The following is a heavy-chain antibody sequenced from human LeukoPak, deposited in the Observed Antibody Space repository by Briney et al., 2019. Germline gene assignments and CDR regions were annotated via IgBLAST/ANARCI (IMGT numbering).Heavy chain of an antibody. CDR3: ARVERLEPRWYYYYYLDV. D-gene: IGHD4-23*01. CDR2: ISAYNGNT. Sequence: ASVKVSCKASGYTFTSYGISWVRQAPGQGLEWMGWISAYNGNTNYAQKLQGRVTMTTDTSTSTAYMELRSLRSDDTAVYYCARVERLEPRWYYYYYLDVWGKGTTVTVSS. J-gene: IGHJ6*03. CDR1: GYTFTSYG. V-gene: IGHV1-18*01.